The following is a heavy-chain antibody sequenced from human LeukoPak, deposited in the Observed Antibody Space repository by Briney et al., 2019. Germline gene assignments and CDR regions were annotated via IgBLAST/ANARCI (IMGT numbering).Heavy chain of an antibody. D-gene: IGHD3-10*01. V-gene: IGHV1-46*01. Sequence: GASVKVSCKASGFTFTNYNMHWVRQAPGQGLEWMGIINPSGGSTSYAQKFQGRVTMTRDTSTSTVYMELSSLRSEDTAVYYCARDWQVRGVYMGGDYWGQGTLVTVSS. CDR1: GFTFTNYN. CDR3: ARDWQVRGVYMGGDY. J-gene: IGHJ4*02. CDR2: INPSGGST.